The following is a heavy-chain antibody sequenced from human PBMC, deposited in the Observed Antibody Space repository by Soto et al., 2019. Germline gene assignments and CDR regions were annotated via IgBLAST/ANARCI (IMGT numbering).Heavy chain of an antibody. D-gene: IGHD6-13*01. CDR1: GGSISSGDYY. V-gene: IGHV4-30-4*01. Sequence: QVQLQESGPGLVKPSQTLSLTCTVSGGSISSGDYYWSWIRQPPGKGLEWIGSIYYSGSTYYNPSLKSRVTISGDTSKNQCSLKLNSVTAADTAVYYCASRHSSPYFDYWGQGTLVTVSS. CDR3: ASRHSSPYFDY. J-gene: IGHJ4*02. CDR2: IYYSGST.